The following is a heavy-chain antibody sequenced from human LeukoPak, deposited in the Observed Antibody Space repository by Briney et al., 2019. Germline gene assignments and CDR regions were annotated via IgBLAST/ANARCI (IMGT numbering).Heavy chain of an antibody. CDR2: ISGSGGDT. CDR1: GFTFSTYP. CDR3: ATSSGWYPKYFDY. Sequence: GGSLRLSCAASGFTFSTYPMSWVRQAPGKGLEWVPAISGSGGDTYYADSVKGRFTISRDNSKNTLYLQMNSLRAEDTALYYCATSSGWYPKYFDYWGQGTLVTVSS. J-gene: IGHJ4*02. V-gene: IGHV3-23*01. D-gene: IGHD6-19*01.